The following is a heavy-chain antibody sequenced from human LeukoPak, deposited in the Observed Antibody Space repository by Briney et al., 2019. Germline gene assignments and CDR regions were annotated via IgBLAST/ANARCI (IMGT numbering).Heavy chain of an antibody. CDR1: GFTFSSYA. J-gene: IGHJ6*03. Sequence: PGGSLRLSCAASGFTFSSYAMSWVRQAPGKGLEWVANIKQDGSEKYYVDSVEGRFTISRDNAKNSLYPQMNSLRAEDTAVYYCARQDSSGWYNYYYYMDVWGKGTTVTVSS. D-gene: IGHD6-19*01. CDR2: IKQDGSEK. CDR3: ARQDSSGWYNYYYYMDV. V-gene: IGHV3-7*01.